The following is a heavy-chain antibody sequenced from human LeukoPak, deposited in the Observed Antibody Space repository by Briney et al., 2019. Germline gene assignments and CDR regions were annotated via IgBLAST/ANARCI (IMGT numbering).Heavy chain of an antibody. CDR1: GFTFSSSA. CDR3: ARGRFGRQQLNY. D-gene: IGHD6-13*01. V-gene: IGHV3-23*01. J-gene: IGHJ4*02. CDR2: LTGGSDNS. Sequence: GGSLRLSCAASGFTFSSSAMTWVRQAPGKGLEWVSSLTGGSDNSEHADSVKGRFSISRDNAKNSLYLQMNSLRAEDTAVYYCARGRFGRQQLNYWGQGTLVTVSS.